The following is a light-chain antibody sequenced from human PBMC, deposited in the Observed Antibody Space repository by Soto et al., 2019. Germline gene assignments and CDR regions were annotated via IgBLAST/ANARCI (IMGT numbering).Light chain of an antibody. CDR1: SSDVGASKY. CDR3: SSYTSTITVL. J-gene: IGLJ2*01. CDR2: EVS. Sequence: QSVLTQHASVSGSPGQSIAISCTGTSSDVGASKYVSWYQQHPGKAPKLMIYEVSNRPSGVSNRFSGSKSGNTASLTISGLQAEDEADYYCSSYTSTITVLFGGGTKVTVL. V-gene: IGLV2-14*01.